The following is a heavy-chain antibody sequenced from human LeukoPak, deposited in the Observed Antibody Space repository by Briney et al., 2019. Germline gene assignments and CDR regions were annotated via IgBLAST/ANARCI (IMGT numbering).Heavy chain of an antibody. CDR3: ARVQSQTTVAAPDY. D-gene: IGHD2-15*01. Sequence: PSETLSLTCTVSGGSLSSGAYYWSWIRQHPGKGLEWIGYIYYSGSTYYNPSLKSRGTISVDTSKNQFSLRLSSVTAADTAVYYCARVQSQTTVAAPDYWGQGTLVTVSS. V-gene: IGHV4-31*03. CDR1: GGSLSSGAYY. J-gene: IGHJ4*02. CDR2: IYYSGST.